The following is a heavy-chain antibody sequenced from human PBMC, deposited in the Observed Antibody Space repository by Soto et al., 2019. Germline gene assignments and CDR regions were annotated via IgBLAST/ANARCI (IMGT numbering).Heavy chain of an antibody. CDR3: ARATHAGYSYGARTEYYYYGMDV. D-gene: IGHD5-18*01. J-gene: IGHJ6*02. CDR2: ISAYNGNT. V-gene: IGHV1-18*01. CDR1: GYTFTSYG. Sequence: SVKVSCKASGYTFTSYGISWVRQAPGQGLEWMGWISAYNGNTNYAQKLQGRVTMTTDTSTSTAYMELRSLRSDDTAVYYCARATHAGYSYGARTEYYYYGMDVWGQVTTVTVSS.